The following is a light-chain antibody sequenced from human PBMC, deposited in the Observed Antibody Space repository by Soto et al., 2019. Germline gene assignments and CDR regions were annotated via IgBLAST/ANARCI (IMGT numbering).Light chain of an antibody. V-gene: IGLV1-44*01. CDR2: TNN. CDR3: AAWDDTLNGPV. Sequence: QSVLTQPPSASGTPGQRVTISCSGSSSNIENNYINWYQQFPGTAPKLLIYTNNLRPSGVPDRFSASKSGTSASLAISGLQSEDEADYYCAAWDDTLNGPVFGGGTQLTVL. CDR1: SSNIENNY. J-gene: IGLJ2*01.